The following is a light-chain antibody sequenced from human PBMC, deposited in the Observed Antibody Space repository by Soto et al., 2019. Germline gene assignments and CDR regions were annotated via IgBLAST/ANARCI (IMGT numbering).Light chain of an antibody. Sequence: AIQLTQSPSSLSASVGDRVTITCRASQGISSALAWYQQKPGKAPKLLIYDASSLEGGVPSRFSGSGSGTDFTLTISSLQHEDFETYYCQQFNNYLLTLRGGTKVDLK. V-gene: IGKV1D-13*01. CDR2: DAS. CDR3: QQFNNYLLT. CDR1: QGISSA. J-gene: IGKJ4*01.